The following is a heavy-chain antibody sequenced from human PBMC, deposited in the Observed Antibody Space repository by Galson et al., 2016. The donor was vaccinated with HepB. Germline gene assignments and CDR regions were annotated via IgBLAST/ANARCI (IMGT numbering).Heavy chain of an antibody. V-gene: IGHV4-4*02. CDR3: TRGTLGTAATMAFDY. CDR1: GGSISNDYW. J-gene: IGHJ4*02. Sequence: TLSLTCAVSGGSISNDYWWSWVRQSPGKELEWIGEIYQTGTANYNPSFTRRATITVDKSKNQFSLRLDSVTAADTAVYYCTRGTLGTAATMAFDYWGQGTLVSVSS. CDR2: IYQTGTA. D-gene: IGHD4/OR15-4a*01.